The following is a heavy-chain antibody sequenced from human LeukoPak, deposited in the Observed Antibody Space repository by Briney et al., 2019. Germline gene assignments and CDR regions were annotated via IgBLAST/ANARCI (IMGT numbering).Heavy chain of an antibody. V-gene: IGHV3-30*02. D-gene: IGHD6-19*01. CDR3: AKKYSSGRRPYDYYMDV. CDR1: GFTFSSYE. Sequence: GGSLRLSCAASGFTFSSYEMNWVRQAPGKGLEWVAFIRYDGSDKYYADSVKGRFTVSRDNSKNMVYLQMNSLRAEDTAVYYCAKKYSSGRRPYDYYMDVWGKGATVIVSS. CDR2: IRYDGSDK. J-gene: IGHJ6*03.